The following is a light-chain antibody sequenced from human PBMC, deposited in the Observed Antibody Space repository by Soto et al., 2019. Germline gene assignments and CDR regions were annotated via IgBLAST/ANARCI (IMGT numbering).Light chain of an antibody. CDR3: QQSYSTPQT. J-gene: IGKJ2*01. CDR2: AAS. CDR1: QSISSY. V-gene: IGKV1-39*01. Sequence: DIQMTQSPSSLSASVGDRVTITCRASQSISSYLNWYQQKPGKAPKLLIYAASSLQSGVPSRFSCSGYGTDFTLTISSLQPEDFATYYCQQSYSTPQTFGQGTKLEIK.